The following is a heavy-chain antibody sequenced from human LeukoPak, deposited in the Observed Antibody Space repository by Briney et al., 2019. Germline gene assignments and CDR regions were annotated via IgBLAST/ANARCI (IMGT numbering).Heavy chain of an antibody. CDR1: GGSISNYY. V-gene: IGHV4-59*08. CDR2: IYYSGST. J-gene: IGHJ6*02. CDR3: ARSDCSTTSCVAYYGMDV. Sequence: PSATLSLTCTVSGGSISNYYWNWIRQQPGKGLEWIGYIYYSGSTNYNPSLKSRVTISVDTSKNQFSLKLSSMTAADTAVYYCARSDCSTTSCVAYYGMDVWGQGTTVTVSS. D-gene: IGHD2-2*01.